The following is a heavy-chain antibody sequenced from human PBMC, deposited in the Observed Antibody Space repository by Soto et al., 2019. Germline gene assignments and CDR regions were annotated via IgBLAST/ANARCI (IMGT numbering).Heavy chain of an antibody. CDR2: INPTVGST. CDR1: GYTFVNYY. CDR3: ARNAASGLDY. J-gene: IGHJ4*02. V-gene: IGHV1-46*01. Sequence: QVQLVQSEAEVEKPGASVKLSCKASGYTFVNYYVHWVRQAPGQGLEWMGFINPTVGSTSYAQKFQGRLTMTRDTSTSTVYMEVSSLGSEDTALYYCARNAASGLDYWGQGTLVTVSS. D-gene: IGHD6-25*01.